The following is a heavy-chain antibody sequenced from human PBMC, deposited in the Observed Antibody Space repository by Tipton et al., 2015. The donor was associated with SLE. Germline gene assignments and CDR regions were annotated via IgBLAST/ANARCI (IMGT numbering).Heavy chain of an antibody. Sequence: QLVQSGGGLVQPGRSLRLSCAASGFTFDDYAIHWVRQAPGKGLEWVAFISTNPYGGTTEYAASVKGRFTISRDDSKDIAYLQMNGLKSEDTAIYFCTRVRSPADIAAFDIWGQGTLVTVSS. CDR2: ISTNPYGGTT. V-gene: IGHV3-49*04. CDR3: TRVRSPADIAAFDI. D-gene: IGHD2-2*01. CDR1: GFTFDDYA. J-gene: IGHJ3*02.